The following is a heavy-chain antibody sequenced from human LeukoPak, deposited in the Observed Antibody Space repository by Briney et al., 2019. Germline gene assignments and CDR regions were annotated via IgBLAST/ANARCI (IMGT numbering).Heavy chain of an antibody. J-gene: IGHJ4*02. CDR3: AKNQDNNFDWLAN. V-gene: IGHV3-23*01. D-gene: IGHD3-9*01. CDR2: ISGSGGST. Sequence: GGSLRLSCAASGFTFSSYAMSWVRQAPGKGLEWVSGISGSGGSTYYADSVKGRFTISRDNSKNTLYLQMNSLRAEDTAAYYCAKNQDNNFDWLANWGQGTLATVSS. CDR1: GFTFSSYA.